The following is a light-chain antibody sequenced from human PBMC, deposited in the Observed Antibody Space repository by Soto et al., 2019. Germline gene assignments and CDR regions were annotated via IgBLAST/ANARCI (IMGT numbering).Light chain of an antibody. CDR2: GAS. CDR1: QSVSSN. CDR3: QQYGSSPYT. V-gene: IGKV3-15*01. J-gene: IGKJ2*01. Sequence: EIVMTQSPATLSVSPGERATLSCRASQSVSSNLAWYQQKPGQAPRLLIYGASTRATGIPARFSGSGSGTDFTLTISSLEPEDFAVYYCQQYGSSPYTFGLGTKVDIK.